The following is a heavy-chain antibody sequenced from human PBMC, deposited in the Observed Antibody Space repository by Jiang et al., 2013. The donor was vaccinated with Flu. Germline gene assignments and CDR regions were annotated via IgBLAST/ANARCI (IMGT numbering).Heavy chain of an antibody. CDR1: GYTFTSYA. CDR3: ARVFQQQLATFDY. V-gene: IGHV1-3*01. J-gene: IGHJ4*02. D-gene: IGHD6-13*01. Sequence: SVKVSCKASGYTFTSYAMHWVRQAPGQRLEWMGWINAGNGNTKYSQKFQGRVTITRDTSASTAYMELSSLRSEDTAVYYCARVFQQQLATFDYWGQGTLVTVSS. CDR2: INAGNGNT.